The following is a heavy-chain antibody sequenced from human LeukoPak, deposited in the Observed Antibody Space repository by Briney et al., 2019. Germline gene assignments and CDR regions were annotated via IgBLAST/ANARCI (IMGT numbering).Heavy chain of an antibody. CDR2: IYYSGST. Sequence: SETLSLTCTVSGGSISGYYWSWIRQPPGKGLEWIGYIYYSGSTNYNPSLKSRVTISVDTSKNQFSLKLSSVTAADTAVYYCARGRSSELDYWGQGTLVTVSS. J-gene: IGHJ4*02. CDR1: GGSISGYY. D-gene: IGHD1-26*01. V-gene: IGHV4-59*01. CDR3: ARGRSSELDY.